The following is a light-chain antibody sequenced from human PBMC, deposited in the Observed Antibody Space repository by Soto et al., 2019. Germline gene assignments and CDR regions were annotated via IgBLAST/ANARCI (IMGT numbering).Light chain of an antibody. CDR1: RDIGNY. V-gene: IGKV1-33*01. Sequence: DIQMTQSPSSLSASVGDRVTITCQASRDIGNYLNWYQQKPGKAPNLLIYDASSLKKGVPSRFSGSGSTKNFSFTISIVQPEDIATYFCQHYADLPLTFGGGTRVDLK. J-gene: IGKJ4*01. CDR2: DAS. CDR3: QHYADLPLT.